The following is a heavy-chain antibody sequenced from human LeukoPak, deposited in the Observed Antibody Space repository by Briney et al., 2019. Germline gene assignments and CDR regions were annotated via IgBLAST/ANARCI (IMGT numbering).Heavy chain of an antibody. V-gene: IGHV1-69*13. CDR1: GGTFSSYA. CDR2: IIPIFGTA. CDR3: ARLGTPQRTPNWNKGDAFDI. Sequence: SVKVSCKASGGTFSSYAISWVRQAPGQGLEWMGGIIPIFGTANYAQKFQGRVTITADESTSTAYMELSSLRSEDTAVYYCARLGTPQRTPNWNKGDAFDIWGQGTIVTVSS. D-gene: IGHD1/OR15-1a*01. J-gene: IGHJ3*02.